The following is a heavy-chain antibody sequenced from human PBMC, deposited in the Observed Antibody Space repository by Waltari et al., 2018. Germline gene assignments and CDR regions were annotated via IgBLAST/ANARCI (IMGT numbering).Heavy chain of an antibody. CDR3: ARGGLYGQQLLESAFEI. D-gene: IGHD6-13*01. CDR1: GGCFSHYS. V-gene: IGHV1-69*05. CDR2: IIPMFETA. Sequence: QVQLVQSGAEVKKPGSSVKVYCKASGGCFSHYSITCVRQAPGQGLEWMGGIIPMFETANYAQKFQERVTITTDGSMTTAYMELSSLTSEDTAVYYCARGGLYGQQLLESAFEIWGQGTKVTVAS. J-gene: IGHJ3*02.